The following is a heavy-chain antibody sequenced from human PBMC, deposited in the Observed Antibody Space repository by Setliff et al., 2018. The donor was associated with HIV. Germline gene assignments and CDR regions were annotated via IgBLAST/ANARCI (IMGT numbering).Heavy chain of an antibody. CDR2: VDPSGGST. CDR3: ARSRVAARMDS. V-gene: IGHV1-46*01. Sequence: GASVKVSCKASGYIFTSYYMHWLRQVPGQGLEWMGIVDPSGGSTHYAQKFEGRVTMTRDTPTSTFHMELSSLTSEDTAVYYCARSRVAARMDSWGQGALVTVSS. CDR1: GYIFTSYY. J-gene: IGHJ4*02. D-gene: IGHD6-6*01.